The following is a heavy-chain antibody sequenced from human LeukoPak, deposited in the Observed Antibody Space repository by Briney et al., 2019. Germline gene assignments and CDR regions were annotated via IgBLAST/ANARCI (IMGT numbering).Heavy chain of an antibody. D-gene: IGHD5-18*01. V-gene: IGHV3-23*01. J-gene: IGHJ4*02. CDR2: ISGRGGST. CDR3: AKDGYSYGYADFDY. Sequence: PGGSLRLSCAASGFTFSSYAMSWVRQAPGKGLEWVSAISGRGGSTYYADSVKGRFTISRDNSKNTLYLQMNSLRAEDTAVYYCAKDGYSYGYADFDYWGQGTLVTVSS. CDR1: GFTFSSYA.